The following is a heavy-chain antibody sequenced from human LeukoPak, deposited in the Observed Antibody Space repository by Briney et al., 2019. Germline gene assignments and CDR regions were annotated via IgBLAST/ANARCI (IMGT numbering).Heavy chain of an antibody. J-gene: IGHJ5*02. D-gene: IGHD3-3*01. Sequence: SVKVSCKASGGTFSSYTISWVRQAPGQGREWMGRIIPILGIANCAQKFQGRVTITADKSTSTAYMELSSLRSEDAAVYYCARDLSDFWSGNNWFDPWGQGTLVTVSS. V-gene: IGHV1-69*04. CDR2: IIPILGIA. CDR3: ARDLSDFWSGNNWFDP. CDR1: GGTFSSYT.